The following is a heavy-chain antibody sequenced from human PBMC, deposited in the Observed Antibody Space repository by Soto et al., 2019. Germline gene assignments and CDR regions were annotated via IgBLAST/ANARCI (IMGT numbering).Heavy chain of an antibody. D-gene: IGHD3-10*01. CDR2: INPNSGGT. CDR1: GYTFTGYY. CDR3: ARRRKSITNDAFDI. Sequence: ASVKVSCKASGYTFTGYYMHWVRQAPGQGLEWMGWINPNSGGTNYAQKFQGWVTMTRDTSISTAYMELSRLRSDDTAVYYCARRRKSITNDAFDIWGQGTMVTVSS. J-gene: IGHJ3*02. V-gene: IGHV1-2*04.